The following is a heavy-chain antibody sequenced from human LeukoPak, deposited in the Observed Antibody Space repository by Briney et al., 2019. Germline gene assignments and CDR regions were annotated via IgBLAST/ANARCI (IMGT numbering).Heavy chain of an antibody. CDR2: IIPIFGTA. Sequence: SVKVSCKASGGTFSSYAISWVRQAPGQGLEWMGGIIPIFGTANYAQKFQGRVTITADESTSTAYMELSSLRSEDTAVYYCASQNAAAGPIFRYWGQGTLVTVSS. CDR3: ASQNAAAGPIFRY. V-gene: IGHV1-69*13. CDR1: GGTFSSYA. J-gene: IGHJ4*02. D-gene: IGHD3-3*02.